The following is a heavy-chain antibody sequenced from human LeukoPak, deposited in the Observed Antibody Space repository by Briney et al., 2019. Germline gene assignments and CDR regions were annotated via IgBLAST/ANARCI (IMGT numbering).Heavy chain of an antibody. D-gene: IGHD5-24*01. CDR2: ISSGGTT. J-gene: IGHJ4*02. V-gene: IGHV3-66*01. Sequence: GGSLRLSCAASGFSVSNNYVSWVRQAPGKGLEWVSVISSGGTTYYADSVKGRFTISRDNSSNTLFLQMNSLRGEDTAVYFCARMATIIDYYDYWGQGTLVTVSS. CDR3: ARMATIIDYYDY. CDR1: GFSVSNNY.